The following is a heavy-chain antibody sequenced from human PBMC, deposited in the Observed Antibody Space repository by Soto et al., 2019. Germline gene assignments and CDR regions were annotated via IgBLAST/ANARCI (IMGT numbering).Heavy chain of an antibody. CDR2: LDQSGDT. Sequence: QVQLQQWGAGLLKASETLSLTCAVVGDSLRGQSWNWIRQSPGKGLEWIGELDQSGDTNYNPSLKSRAIISGDTPKNQLSLTMTSVTAADPAVYYWAREDSYGWTGESLHVWGQGTTVTVSS. J-gene: IGHJ6*02. D-gene: IGHD3-16*01. CDR3: AREDSYGWTGESLHV. V-gene: IGHV4-34*01. CDR1: GDSLRGQS.